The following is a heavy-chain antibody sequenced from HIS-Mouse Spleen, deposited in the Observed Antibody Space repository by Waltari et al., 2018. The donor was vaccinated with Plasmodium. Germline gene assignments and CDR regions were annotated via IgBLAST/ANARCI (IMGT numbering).Heavy chain of an antibody. CDR3: AKDTEGYFDL. CDR1: GFTFDVYA. Sequence: EVQLVESGGGLVQPGRSLRLSCAASGFTFDVYAMHWVRQAPGKGLEWVSGISWNSGSIGYADSVKGRFTISRDNAKNSLYLQMNSLRAEDTALYYCAKDTEGYFDLWGRGTLVTVSS. V-gene: IGHV3-9*01. J-gene: IGHJ2*01. CDR2: ISWNSGSI.